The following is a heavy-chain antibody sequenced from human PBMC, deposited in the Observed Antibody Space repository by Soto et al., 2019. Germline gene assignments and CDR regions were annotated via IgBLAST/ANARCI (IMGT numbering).Heavy chain of an antibody. J-gene: IGHJ4*02. Sequence: GGSLRLSCAASGFTFSSYSMNWVRQAPGKGLEWVSYISSSSSTIYYADSVKGRFTISRDNAKNSLYLQMNSLRDEDTAVYYFSRGVAVAGTLFDFWGQGTLVPVSS. V-gene: IGHV3-48*02. CDR1: GFTFSSYS. CDR2: ISSSSSTI. D-gene: IGHD6-19*01. CDR3: SRGVAVAGTLFDF.